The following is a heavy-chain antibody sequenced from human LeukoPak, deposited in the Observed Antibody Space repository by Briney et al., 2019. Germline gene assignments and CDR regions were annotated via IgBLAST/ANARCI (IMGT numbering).Heavy chain of an antibody. V-gene: IGHV3-48*03. Sequence: QPGGSLRLSCAASGFTFSSYEMNWVRQAPGKGLEWVSYISSSGSTIYYADSVKGRFTISRDNAKNSLYLQMNSLRAEDTAVYYCARERTPKHYYGSGSYDRYFDHWGQGTLVTVSS. D-gene: IGHD3-10*01. CDR3: ARERTPKHYYGSGSYDRYFDH. J-gene: IGHJ4*02. CDR2: ISSSGSTI. CDR1: GFTFSSYE.